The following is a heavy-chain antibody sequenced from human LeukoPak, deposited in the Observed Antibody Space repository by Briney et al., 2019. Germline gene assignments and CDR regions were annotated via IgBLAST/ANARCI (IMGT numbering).Heavy chain of an antibody. Sequence: PGGSLRLSCAASGFTFSSCSMKWVRQAPGKGLEWVSFISSSSSYIYYADSLKGRFTISRDNAKNSLYLQMNSLRAEDTAVYYCARGTMFPYYFDYWGQGTLVTVSS. J-gene: IGHJ4*02. V-gene: IGHV3-21*01. CDR3: ARGTMFPYYFDY. CDR1: GFTFSSCS. D-gene: IGHD3-10*02. CDR2: ISSSSSYI.